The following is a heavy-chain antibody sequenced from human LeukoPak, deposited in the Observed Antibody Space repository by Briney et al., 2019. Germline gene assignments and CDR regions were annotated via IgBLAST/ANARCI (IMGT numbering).Heavy chain of an antibody. J-gene: IGHJ5*02. CDR1: GYTFTSYG. Sequence: ASVKVSCKASGYTFTSYGISWVRQAPGQGLEWMGWMNPNSGNTNYAQKLQGRVTMTTDTSTSTAYMELRSLRSDDTAVYYCARERVTQQLGWFDPWGQGTLVTVSS. V-gene: IGHV1-18*01. CDR3: ARERVTQQLGWFDP. CDR2: MNPNSGNT. D-gene: IGHD6-13*01.